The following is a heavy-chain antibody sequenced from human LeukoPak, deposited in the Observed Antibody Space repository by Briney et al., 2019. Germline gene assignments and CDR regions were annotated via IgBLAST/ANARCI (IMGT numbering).Heavy chain of an antibody. CDR3: YASGRVP. CDR1: GFTFSNAW. V-gene: IGHV3-15*01. D-gene: IGHD3-10*01. Sequence: GGSLRLSCAVSGFTFSNAWMTWVRQAPGKGLEWVGRIKSKSDGGTTDHAAYVKGRFTISRDDSKNTVYLQMNSLKIEDTAVYLCYASGRVPWGQGTLVTVSS. CDR2: IKSKSDGGTT. J-gene: IGHJ5*02.